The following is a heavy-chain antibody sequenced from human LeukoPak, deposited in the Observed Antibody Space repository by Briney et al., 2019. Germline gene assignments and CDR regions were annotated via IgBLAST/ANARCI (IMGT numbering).Heavy chain of an antibody. CDR2: IYPGDSDT. CDR3: ARRRGIAAAGYDAFDI. CDR1: GYSFTSYW. J-gene: IGHJ3*02. D-gene: IGHD6-13*01. V-gene: IGHV5-51*01. Sequence: GESLKISCKGSGYSFTSYWIGWVRQMPGKGLEWMGIIYPGDSDTRYSPSFQGQVTISADKSISTAYLQWSSLKASDTAMYYCARRRGIAAAGYDAFDIWGQGTMVTVSS.